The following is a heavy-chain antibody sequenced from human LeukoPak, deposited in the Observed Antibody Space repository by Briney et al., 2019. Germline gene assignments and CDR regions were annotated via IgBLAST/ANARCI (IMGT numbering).Heavy chain of an antibody. Sequence: PSETLSLTCTVSGGSISSYYWSWIRQPPGKGLEWIGYIYYSGSTNYNPSLKSRVTISVDTSKNQFSLKLSSVTAADTAVYYCASRPRPGRYYDFWSGYYTVDYWGQGTLVTVSS. CDR1: GGSISSYY. V-gene: IGHV4-59*01. D-gene: IGHD3-3*01. CDR2: IYYSGST. CDR3: ASRPRPGRYYDFWSGYYTVDY. J-gene: IGHJ4*02.